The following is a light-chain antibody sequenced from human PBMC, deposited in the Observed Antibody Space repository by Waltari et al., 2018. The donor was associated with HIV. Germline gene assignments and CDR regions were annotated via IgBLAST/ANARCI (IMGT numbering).Light chain of an antibody. J-gene: IGLJ1*01. CDR1: SSNIGINP. Sequence: QSTLTQPPSASGTPGQRVIISCSGSSSNIGINPVAWNQQVPGTAPKVLIYSDYQRPSGVPDRFSGSKSGTSATLAISGLQSEDEADYYCGTWDNSLSAYVFGAGTTVTVL. V-gene: IGLV1-44*01. CDR3: GTWDNSLSAYV. CDR2: SDY.